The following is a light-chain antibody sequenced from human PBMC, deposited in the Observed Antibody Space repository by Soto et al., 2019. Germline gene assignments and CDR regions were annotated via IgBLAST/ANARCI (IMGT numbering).Light chain of an antibody. Sequence: QSALTQPASVSGSPGQSITISCTGTSSDVGGYNYVTWYQQHPGEAPKLMIHDVSSRASGVTNRFSGSKSGTTASLTISGLQAEDEADYYCCSYASSTSYVFGTGTKVTVL. J-gene: IGLJ1*01. CDR1: SSDVGGYNY. CDR2: DVS. CDR3: CSYASSTSYV. V-gene: IGLV2-14*03.